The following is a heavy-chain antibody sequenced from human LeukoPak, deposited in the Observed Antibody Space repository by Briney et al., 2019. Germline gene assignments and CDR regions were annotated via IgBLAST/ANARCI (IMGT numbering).Heavy chain of an antibody. V-gene: IGHV3-48*03. D-gene: IGHD4-17*01. CDR3: ARESVTTLWAAYYYMDV. CDR1: GFTFSSYE. Sequence: GGSLRLSCAASGFTFSSYEMNWVRQAPGKGLEWVSYISSSGSTIYYADSVKGRFTISRDNAKNSLYLQMNSLRAEDTAVYYCARESVTTLWAAYYYMDVWGKGTTVTVSS. J-gene: IGHJ6*03. CDR2: ISSSGSTI.